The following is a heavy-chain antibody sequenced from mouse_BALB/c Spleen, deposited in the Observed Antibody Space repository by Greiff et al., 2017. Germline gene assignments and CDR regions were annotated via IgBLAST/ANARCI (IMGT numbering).Heavy chain of an antibody. CDR1: GYSFTSGYY. CDR2: ISYDGSN. J-gene: IGHJ3*01. Sequence: EVQLMESGPGLVKPSQSLSLTCSVTGYSFTSGYYWNWLRQFPGNKLEWTGYISYDGSNNYNPSLKNRISITRDTSKNPFFLKLKSVTTEDTATYSCASDGYATFAYWGQGTLVTVSA. V-gene: IGHV3-6*02. D-gene: IGHD2-2*01. CDR3: ASDGYATFAY.